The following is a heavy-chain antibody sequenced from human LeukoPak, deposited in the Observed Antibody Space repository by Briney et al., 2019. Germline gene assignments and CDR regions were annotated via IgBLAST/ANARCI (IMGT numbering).Heavy chain of an antibody. CDR1: RFTFSNYA. Sequence: GGSLRLSCAASRFTFSNYAMSWVRQAPGKGLEWVSALSGNGGTTYYADSVKGRFTISRDNSKNTLYLQMNSLRAEDTAVYYCASNFWSGYSYNFNWGQGTLVTVSS. CDR2: LSGNGGTT. CDR3: ASNFWSGYSYNFN. D-gene: IGHD3-3*01. V-gene: IGHV3-23*01. J-gene: IGHJ4*02.